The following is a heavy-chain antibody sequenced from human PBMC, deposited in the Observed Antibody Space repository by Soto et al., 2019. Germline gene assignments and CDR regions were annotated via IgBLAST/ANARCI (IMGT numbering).Heavy chain of an antibody. D-gene: IGHD6-13*01. CDR1: GGTFSSYA. CDR2: IIPIFGTA. CDR3: ARDLDSSSRFDYYYYGMDV. J-gene: IGHJ6*02. V-gene: IGHV1-69*13. Sequence: SVKVSCKASGGTFSSYAISWVRRAPGQGLEWMGGIIPIFGTANYAQKFQGRVTITADESTSTAYMELSSLRSEDTAVYYCARDLDSSSRFDYYYYGMDVWGQGTTVTVSS.